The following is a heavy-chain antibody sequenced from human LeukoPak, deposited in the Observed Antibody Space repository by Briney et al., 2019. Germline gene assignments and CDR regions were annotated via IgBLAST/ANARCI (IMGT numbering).Heavy chain of an antibody. D-gene: IGHD1-20*01. Sequence: GGSLRLSCAASGFTFDDYAMHWVRQAPGKGLEWVSLISGDGGSTYYADSVKGRFTISRDNSKNSLYLQMNSLRTEDTALYYCAKDMPQRLNWNEVGIDYWGQGTLVTVSS. CDR2: ISGDGGST. CDR3: AKDMPQRLNWNEVGIDY. CDR1: GFTFDDYA. J-gene: IGHJ4*02. V-gene: IGHV3-43*02.